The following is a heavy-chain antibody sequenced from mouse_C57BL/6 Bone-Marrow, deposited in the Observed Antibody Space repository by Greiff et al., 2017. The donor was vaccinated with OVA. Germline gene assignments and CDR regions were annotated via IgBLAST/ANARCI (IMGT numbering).Heavy chain of an antibody. V-gene: IGHV1-63*01. CDR2: IYPGGGYT. CDR3: ARDSYYGLDY. D-gene: IGHD1-1*01. Sequence: VQLQQSGAELVRPGTSVKMSCKASGYTFTNYWIGWAKQRPGHGLEWIGDIYPGGGYTNSNEKFKGKATLTADKSSSTAYMQFSSLTSEDSAIYYCARDSYYGLDYWGQGTTLTVSS. J-gene: IGHJ2*01. CDR1: GYTFTNYW.